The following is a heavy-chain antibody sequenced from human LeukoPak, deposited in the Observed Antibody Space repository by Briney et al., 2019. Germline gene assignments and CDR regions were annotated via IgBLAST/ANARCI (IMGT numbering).Heavy chain of an antibody. CDR1: GFTFSDSY. D-gene: IGHD4-11*01. CDR2: ISNSGREI. Sequence: GGSLRLSCTASGFTFSDSYMTWIRQAPGKGLEWVSYISNSGREINYADSVKGRFTISRDNSKNTLYLQMNSLRAEDTAVYYCAAMTSVTTGDYWGQGTLVTVSS. J-gene: IGHJ4*02. V-gene: IGHV3-11*06. CDR3: AAMTSVTTGDY.